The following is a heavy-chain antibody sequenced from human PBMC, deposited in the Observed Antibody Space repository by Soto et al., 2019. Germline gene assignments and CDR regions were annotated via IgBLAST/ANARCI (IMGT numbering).Heavy chain of an antibody. CDR1: GYSFTSYW. CDR3: ARAGGPNIVVVPAAMRQYFSYYMDV. J-gene: IGHJ6*03. D-gene: IGHD2-2*01. Sequence: GESLKISCKGSGYSFTSYWIGWVRQMPGKGLEWMGIIYPGDSDTRYSPSFQGQVTISADKSISTAYLQWSSLKASDTAMYYCARAGGPNIVVVPAAMRQYFSYYMDVWGKGTTVT. V-gene: IGHV5-51*01. CDR2: IYPGDSDT.